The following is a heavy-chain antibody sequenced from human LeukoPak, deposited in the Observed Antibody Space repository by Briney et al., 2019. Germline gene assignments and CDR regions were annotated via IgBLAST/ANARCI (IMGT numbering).Heavy chain of an antibody. J-gene: IGHJ4*02. V-gene: IGHV1-8*01. CDR1: GYTFTSYD. CDR2: MNPNSGNT. CDR3: ARGWGGYYYDSGGYYYADY. D-gene: IGHD3-22*01. Sequence: VASVKVSCKASGYTFTSYDINWVRQATGQGLEWMGWMNPNSGNTGYAQKFQGRVTMTRNTSISTAYMELSSLRSEDTAVYYCARGWGGYYYDSGGYYYADYWGQGTLVTVSS.